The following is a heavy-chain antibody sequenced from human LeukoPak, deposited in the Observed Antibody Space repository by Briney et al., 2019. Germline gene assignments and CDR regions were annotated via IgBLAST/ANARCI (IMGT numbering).Heavy chain of an antibody. CDR1: GFTVSSNY. V-gene: IGHV3-53*01. D-gene: IGHD2-15*01. CDR3: ARAYCSGGSCYDPWWFDP. Sequence: GGSLRLSCAASGFTVSSNYMSWVRQAPGKGLEWVSVIYSGGSTYYADSVKGRFTIPRDNSKNTLYLQMNSLRAEDTAVYYCARAYCSGGSCYDPWWFDPWDQGTLVTVSS. CDR2: IYSGGST. J-gene: IGHJ5*02.